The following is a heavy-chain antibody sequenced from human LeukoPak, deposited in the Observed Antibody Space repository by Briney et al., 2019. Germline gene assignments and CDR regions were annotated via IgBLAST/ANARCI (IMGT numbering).Heavy chain of an antibody. J-gene: IGHJ6*02. CDR2: ISGSGGST. V-gene: IGHV3-23*01. D-gene: IGHD4-11*01. CDR1: GFTFSSYA. CDR3: AKALTTAYYYYGMDV. Sequence: GGSLRLSCAASGFTFSSYAMSWVRQAPGKGLEWVSAISGSGGSTYYADSVKGRFTISRDNSKDTLYLQMNSLRAEDTAVYYCAKALTTAYYYYGMDVWGQGTTVTVSS.